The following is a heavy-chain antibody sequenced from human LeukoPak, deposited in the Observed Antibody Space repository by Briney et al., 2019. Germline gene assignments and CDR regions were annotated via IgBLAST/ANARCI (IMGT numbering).Heavy chain of an antibody. J-gene: IGHJ5*02. CDR2: IYPGDSDT. CDR1: GYSFSSYW. CDR3: ARAPITYGSRNWFDP. Sequence: GESLKISCKGGGYSFSSYWIGWVRQMPGKGLEWMGIIYPGDSDTRYSPSFQGQVTISADKSISTAYLQWRSLKASDTAMYYCARAPITYGSRNWFDPWGQGTLVTVSS. V-gene: IGHV5-51*01. D-gene: IGHD3-10*01.